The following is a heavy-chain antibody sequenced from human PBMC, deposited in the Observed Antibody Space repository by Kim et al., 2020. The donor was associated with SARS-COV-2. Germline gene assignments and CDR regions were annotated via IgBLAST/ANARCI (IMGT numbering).Heavy chain of an antibody. V-gene: IGHV4-4*07. D-gene: IGHD6-13*01. CDR2: ST. CDR3: ASSSSYDGFDI. Sequence: STNYNPSLKGRVTMSVDTSKTQFSLRLSSVTAADTAVYYCASSSSYDGFDIWGQGTMVTVSS. J-gene: IGHJ3*02.